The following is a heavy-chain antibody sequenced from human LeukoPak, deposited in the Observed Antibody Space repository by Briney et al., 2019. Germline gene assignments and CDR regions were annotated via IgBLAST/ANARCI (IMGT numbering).Heavy chain of an antibody. J-gene: IGHJ5*02. Sequence: SETLSLTRTASGGSISSYYWSWLRQPPGKGLEWIGYIYYSGSTNYNPSLKSRVTISVDTSKNQFSLKLSSVTAADTAVYYCARVPYYYDSSGYYPWGQGTLVTVSS. CDR2: IYYSGST. D-gene: IGHD3-22*01. CDR3: ARVPYYYDSSGYYP. CDR1: GGSISSYY. V-gene: IGHV4-59*01.